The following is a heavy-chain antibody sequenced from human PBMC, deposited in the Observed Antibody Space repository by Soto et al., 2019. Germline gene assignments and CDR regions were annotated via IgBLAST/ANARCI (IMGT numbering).Heavy chain of an antibody. Sequence: QVQLVESGGGVVQPGRSLRLSCAASGFIFSTYGMHWVRQAPGKGLVWLSVISYDGNNKYYADSVKGRFTISRDNSKNSLWLQMDSLITEDTAVYYCAKDLRMTTITTVGDWGQGTLVTVSS. J-gene: IGHJ4*02. CDR3: AKDLRMTTITTVGD. CDR2: ISYDGNNK. V-gene: IGHV3-30*18. D-gene: IGHD4-17*01. CDR1: GFIFSTYG.